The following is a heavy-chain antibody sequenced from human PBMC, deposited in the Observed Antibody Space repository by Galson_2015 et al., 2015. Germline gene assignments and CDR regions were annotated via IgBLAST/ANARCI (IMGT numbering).Heavy chain of an antibody. D-gene: IGHD5-18*01. J-gene: IGHJ4*02. CDR2: IYTSGST. V-gene: IGHV4-61*02. CDR1: GGSISSGSYY. CDR3: ARGESLEVDTAMGTVDY. Sequence: TLSLTCTVSGGSISSGSYYWSWIRQPAGKGLEWIGRIYTSGSTNYNPSLKSRVTISVDTSKNQFPLKLSSVTAADTAVYYCARGESLEVDTAMGTVDYWGQGTLVTVSS.